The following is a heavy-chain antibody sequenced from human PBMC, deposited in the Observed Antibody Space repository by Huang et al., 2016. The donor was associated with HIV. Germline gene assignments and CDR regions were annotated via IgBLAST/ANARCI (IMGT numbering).Heavy chain of an antibody. D-gene: IGHD1-1*01. V-gene: IGHV4-34*01. CDR2: INHSGRT. J-gene: IGHJ3*02. Sequence: VQLQQWGAGLLKPSETLSLTCAVYGGSFSGYYWSCLRQSPGKGLEWIGEINHSGRTNYNPSIKSRLTISVDTSKNQFSLKLSSVTAADTAVYYCARERMMSWLDDHDAFDIWGQGTMVTVSS. CDR3: ARERMMSWLDDHDAFDI. CDR1: GGSFSGYY.